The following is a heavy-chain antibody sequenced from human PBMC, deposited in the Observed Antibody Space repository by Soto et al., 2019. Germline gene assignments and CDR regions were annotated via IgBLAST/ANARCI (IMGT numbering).Heavy chain of an antibody. CDR1: GYSIRNGYY. CDR3: ARVGPYCGGDCYSPPP. D-gene: IGHD2-21*02. V-gene: IGHV4-38-2*02. CDR2: IYHSGST. Sequence: SETLSLTCTVSGYSIRNGYYWGWIRQPPGKGLEWIGTIYHSGSTYYNPSLKSRVTISVDASENHFSLKLSSVTAAATAVYYCARVGPYCGGDCYSPPPWGQGTLVTVS. J-gene: IGHJ5*02.